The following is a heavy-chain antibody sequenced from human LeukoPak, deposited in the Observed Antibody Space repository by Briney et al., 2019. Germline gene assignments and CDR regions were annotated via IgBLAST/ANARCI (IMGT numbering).Heavy chain of an antibody. CDR2: MSYSGDT. V-gene: IGHV4-31*03. CDR3: AVKVAATGYY. J-gene: IGHJ4*02. CDR1: GGSISSGGYY. D-gene: IGHD6-13*01. Sequence: SETLSLTCTASGGSISSGGYYWSWIRQHPGTGLEGIGYMSYSGDTYYNASLKSRITISLDTSKNQFSLKLSSVTAADTAVYYCAVKVAATGYYWGQGTLVTVSS.